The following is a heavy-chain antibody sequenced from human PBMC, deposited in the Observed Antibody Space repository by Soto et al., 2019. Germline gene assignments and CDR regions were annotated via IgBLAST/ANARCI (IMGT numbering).Heavy chain of an antibody. CDR2: ISYDGRNK. Sequence: VQLVESGGGVVQPGRSLRLSSAASGFTFSSFGLHWVRQAPGKGLECVAFISYDGRNKDYADSVKGRFTISRDNSKNSLYLQMNSLRAEDTAVYYCAKDSVVASGATLDYWGQGTLVTVSS. CDR3: AKDSVVASGATLDY. J-gene: IGHJ4*02. V-gene: IGHV3-30*18. CDR1: GFTFSSFG. D-gene: IGHD5-12*01.